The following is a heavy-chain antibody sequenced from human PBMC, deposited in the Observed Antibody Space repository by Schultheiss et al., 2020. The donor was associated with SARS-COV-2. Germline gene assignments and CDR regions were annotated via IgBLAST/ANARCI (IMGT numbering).Heavy chain of an antibody. D-gene: IGHD5-18*01. J-gene: IGHJ1*01. V-gene: IGHV4-59*10. CDR1: GGSFSGYY. Sequence: SETLSLTCAVYGGSFSGYYWSWIRQPAGKGLEWIGRIYTSGSTNYNPSLKSRVTMSVDTSKNQFSLKLSSVTAADTAVYYCARGYSYGTGYFQHWGQGTLVTVSS. CDR3: ARGYSYGTGYFQH. CDR2: IYTSGST.